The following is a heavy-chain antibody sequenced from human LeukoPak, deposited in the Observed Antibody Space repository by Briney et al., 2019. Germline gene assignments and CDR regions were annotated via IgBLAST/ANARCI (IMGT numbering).Heavy chain of an antibody. CDR3: ARDVLGAAAGRDY. CDR1: GFTVSSNY. CDR2: IFSGGST. V-gene: IGHV3-66*01. Sequence: PGGSLRLSCAASGFTVSSNYMSWVRQAPGKGLEWVSVIFSGGSTYYADSVKGRFTISRDNSKNTLYLQMNSLRAEDTAVYYCARDVLGAAAGRDYWGQGTLVTVSS. J-gene: IGHJ4*02. D-gene: IGHD6-13*01.